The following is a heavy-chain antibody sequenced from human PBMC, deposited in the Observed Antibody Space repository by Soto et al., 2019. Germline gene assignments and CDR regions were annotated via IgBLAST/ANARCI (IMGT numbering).Heavy chain of an antibody. CDR1: VYTFTSYG. D-gene: IGHD6-19*01. Sequence: ASVKVSCKASVYTFTSYGISWVRQAPGQGPEWMGWISAYNGNTNYAQKLQGRVTMTTDTSTSTAYMELRSLRSDDTAVYYCARYYSSGGFDYYYYGMDVWGQGTTVIGSS. CDR2: ISAYNGNT. J-gene: IGHJ6*02. CDR3: ARYYSSGGFDYYYYGMDV. V-gene: IGHV1-18*01.